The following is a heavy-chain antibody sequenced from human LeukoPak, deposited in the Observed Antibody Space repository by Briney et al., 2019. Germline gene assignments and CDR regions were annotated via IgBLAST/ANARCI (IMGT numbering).Heavy chain of an antibody. V-gene: IGHV3-23*01. CDR1: GFTFSSYA. CDR3: ARDLLYSGSYSWYFDL. Sequence: GGSLRLSCAASGFTFSSYAMSWVRQAPGKGLEWVSAISGSGGSTYYADSVKGRFTISRDNSKNTLYLQMNSLRAEDTAVYYCARDLLYSGSYSWYFDLWGRGTPVTVSS. J-gene: IGHJ2*01. D-gene: IGHD1-26*01. CDR2: ISGSGGST.